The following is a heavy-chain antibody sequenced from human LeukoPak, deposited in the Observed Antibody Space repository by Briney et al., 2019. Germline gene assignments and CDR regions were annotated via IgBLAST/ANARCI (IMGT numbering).Heavy chain of an antibody. J-gene: IGHJ4*02. Sequence: TGGSLRLSCAASGFIFSRHRMHWVRQAPGEGLVCVARVKKDGTYRGYGDSVKGRFTISRDNAKNTLYLQMNSLRVEDTARYYCVRDDDVYGFDYWGQGTVVTASS. CDR1: GFIFSRHR. CDR2: VKKDGTYR. CDR3: VRDDDVYGFDY. V-gene: IGHV3-74*01. D-gene: IGHD3-16*01.